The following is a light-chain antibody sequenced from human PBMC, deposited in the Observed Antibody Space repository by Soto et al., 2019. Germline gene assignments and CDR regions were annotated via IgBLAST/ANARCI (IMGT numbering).Light chain of an antibody. CDR3: LQHDNLPLT. CDR2: DAS. CDR1: ENIDNY. Sequence: DIQMTQSPSSLSASVGDRVTITCQASENIDNYLNWYQQKPGKAPRVLISDASNLEGGVPSRFSGSGSGTDSTLTISSLQPDDFATYYCLQHDNLPLTFGGGTKVDLK. J-gene: IGKJ4*01. V-gene: IGKV1-33*01.